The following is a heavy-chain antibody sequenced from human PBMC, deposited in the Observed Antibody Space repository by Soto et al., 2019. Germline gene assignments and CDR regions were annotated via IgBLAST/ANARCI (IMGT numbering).Heavy chain of an antibody. D-gene: IGHD3-22*01. CDR2: ISRYGDFT. Sequence: VQLMESGGDLIQPGGSLRLSCAASGFTFNIYAMTWVRQAPGKGLEWVSAISRYGDFTYYADSVEGRFTISRDNSKNTLYSQMYSLRAEDTVVYYCAKDRYLDHDSRGYSFDNWGQGTLVTVSS. CDR3: AKDRYLDHDSRGYSFDN. CDR1: GFTFNIYA. J-gene: IGHJ4*02. V-gene: IGHV3-23*01.